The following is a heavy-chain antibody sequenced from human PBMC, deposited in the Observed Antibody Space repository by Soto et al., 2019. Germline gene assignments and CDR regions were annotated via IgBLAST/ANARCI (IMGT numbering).Heavy chain of an antibody. CDR3: ACLWSGRSDALDI. V-gene: IGHV3-48*02. CDR1: GFTFSRCQ. J-gene: IGHJ3*02. D-gene: IGHD3-3*01. CDR2: ISSSSSTL. Sequence: EVQLVESGGGLVQPGGSLRLSCAASGFTFSRCQMNWVRQAPGKGLEWVSYISSSSSTLYYADSVKGRFTISRDNAKNSLYLQMNSLRDEETAVYYCACLWSGRSDALDIWGQGTMVTVSS.